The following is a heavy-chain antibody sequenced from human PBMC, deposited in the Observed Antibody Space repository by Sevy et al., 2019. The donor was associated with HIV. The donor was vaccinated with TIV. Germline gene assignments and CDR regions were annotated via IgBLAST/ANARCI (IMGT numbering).Heavy chain of an antibody. CDR3: AKDPTYGDYFDYYYGMDV. Sequence: GGSLRLSCAASGFTFSSYAMSWVRQAPGKGLEWVSAISGSGGSTYYADSVKGRFTISRDNSKNTLYLQMNSLRAEDTAVYYCAKDPTYGDYFDYYYGMDVWDQGTTVTVSS. CDR1: GFTFSSYA. CDR2: ISGSGGST. J-gene: IGHJ6*02. D-gene: IGHD4-17*01. V-gene: IGHV3-23*01.